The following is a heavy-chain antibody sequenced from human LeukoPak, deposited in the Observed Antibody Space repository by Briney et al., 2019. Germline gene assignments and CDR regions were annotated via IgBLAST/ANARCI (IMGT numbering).Heavy chain of an antibody. J-gene: IGHJ4*02. D-gene: IGHD6-13*01. CDR3: ATTGYSSRNY. CDR1: GFTFSSYA. V-gene: IGHV3-23*01. CDR2: ISGSGDT. Sequence: PGGSLRLSCAASGFTFSSYAMGWVRQAPGKGLEWVSAISGSGDTYYEDSVKGRFTISRDNSKNTQYLQMNSLRAEDTAVYYCATTGYSSRNYWGQGTLVTVSS.